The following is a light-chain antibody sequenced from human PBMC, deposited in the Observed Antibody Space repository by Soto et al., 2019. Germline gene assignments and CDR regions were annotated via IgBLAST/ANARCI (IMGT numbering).Light chain of an antibody. Sequence: DLQMTQSPSSLSASVGDRVTLTCQASQDISNYLHWYQQKPGKAPNLLIFDASNLETGVPSRFSGSGSGTHFTLTISSLQAEDIATYYCQQYDNLPLTFGGGTKVEIK. CDR1: QDISNY. CDR3: QQYDNLPLT. J-gene: IGKJ4*01. V-gene: IGKV1-33*01. CDR2: DAS.